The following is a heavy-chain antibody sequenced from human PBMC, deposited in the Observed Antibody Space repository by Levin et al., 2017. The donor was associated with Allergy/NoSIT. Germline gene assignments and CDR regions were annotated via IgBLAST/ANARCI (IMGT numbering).Heavy chain of an antibody. D-gene: IGHD7-27*01. J-gene: IGHJ2*01. V-gene: IGHV3-48*02. CDR2: FSSTSSTTI. Sequence: LSLTCAASGFTFSSYSMNWVRQAPGKGLEWVSYFSSTSSTTIYYADSVRGRFTISRDNAKNSLYLQMNSLRDEDTAVYYCARGVAWGGWYLDLWGRGTLVTVSS. CDR1: GFTFSSYS. CDR3: ARGVAWGGWYLDL.